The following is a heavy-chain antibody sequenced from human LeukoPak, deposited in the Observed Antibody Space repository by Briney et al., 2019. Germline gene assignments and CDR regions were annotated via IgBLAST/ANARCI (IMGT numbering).Heavy chain of an antibody. Sequence: GGSLRLSCAASGFTFSNYWMHWVRQAPGKGLEWVSGIKSDGSSTSYADSVKGRFTISRDNAKNTLYLQMNSLRAEDTAVYYCARARIVGATYVYYFDYWGQGTLVTVSS. CDR3: ARARIVGATYVYYFDY. CDR2: IKSDGSST. D-gene: IGHD1-26*01. J-gene: IGHJ4*02. V-gene: IGHV3-74*01. CDR1: GFTFSNYW.